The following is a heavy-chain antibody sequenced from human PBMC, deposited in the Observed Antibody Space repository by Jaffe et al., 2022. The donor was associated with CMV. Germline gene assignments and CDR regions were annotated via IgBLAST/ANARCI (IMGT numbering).Heavy chain of an antibody. Sequence: EVQLVESGGGLVQPGRSLRLSCAASGFTFDEYAMHWVRQAPGKGLEWVARVDWNGDNVAYAGSVKGRFTISRDNAKNSLYLQMNSLRPEDTALYYCAKDSRIAAGYAMDVWGQGTTVTVSS. CDR2: VDWNGDNV. J-gene: IGHJ6*02. D-gene: IGHD6-13*01. CDR1: GFTFDEYA. CDR3: AKDSRIAAGYAMDV. V-gene: IGHV3-9*01.